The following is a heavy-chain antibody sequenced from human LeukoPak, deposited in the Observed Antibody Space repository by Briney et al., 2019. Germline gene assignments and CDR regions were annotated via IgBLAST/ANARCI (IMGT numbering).Heavy chain of an antibody. CDR3: ASEYCSGGSCFALFDY. CDR1: AFTFSNYA. CDR2: ISGNGGTA. J-gene: IGHJ4*02. D-gene: IGHD2-15*01. V-gene: IGHV3-64*02. Sequence: GGSLRLSCAASAFTFSNYAMSWVRQAPGKGLEYVATISGNGGTAYHADSVKGRFSISRDNSKNTLYLQVDSLRDEDMAVYYCASEYCSGGSCFALFDYWGQGTLVTVSS.